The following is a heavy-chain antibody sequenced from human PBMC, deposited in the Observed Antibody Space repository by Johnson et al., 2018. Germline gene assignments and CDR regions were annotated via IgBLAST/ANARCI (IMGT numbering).Heavy chain of an antibody. V-gene: IGHV4-59*01. CDR2: IYYSGST. CDR1: GGSISSYY. CDR3: ARELFGAFDI. J-gene: IGHJ3*02. D-gene: IGHD3-10*02. Sequence: QVQLVQSGPGLVKPSETLSLTCTVSGGSISSYYWSWIRQPPGKGLEWIGYIYYSGSTNYNPSLKSRVTISVDTSKNQFSLKLSSVTAADTAVYYCARELFGAFDIWGQGTMVTVSS.